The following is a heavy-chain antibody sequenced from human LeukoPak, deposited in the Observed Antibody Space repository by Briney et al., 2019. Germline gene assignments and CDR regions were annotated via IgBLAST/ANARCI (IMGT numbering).Heavy chain of an antibody. J-gene: IGHJ1*01. D-gene: IGHD2-21*01. CDR3: ATSAYCGGDCYSEYFQH. CDR1: GYSFTSYW. V-gene: IGHV5-51*01. Sequence: GESLKISCKGSGYSFTSYWIGWVRQMPGKGLEWMVIIYPGDSDTRYSPSFQGQVTISADKSISTAYLQWSSLKASDTAMYYCATSAYCGGDCYSEYFQHWGQGTLVTVSS. CDR2: IYPGDSDT.